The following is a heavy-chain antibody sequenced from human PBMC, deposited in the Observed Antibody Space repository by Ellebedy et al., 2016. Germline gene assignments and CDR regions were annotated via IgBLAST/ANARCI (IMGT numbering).Heavy chain of an antibody. CDR2: IIPIFDSS. Sequence: ASVKVSCKASGGPFNSYAINWVRQAPGQGLEWLGSIIPIFDSSNYAQNFQGRVTITADKSTTTAYMELRSLRSDDTAMYYCATVPEFLGYPDAFDIWGQGTVVTVSS. J-gene: IGHJ3*02. CDR1: GGPFNSYA. CDR3: ATVPEFLGYPDAFDI. V-gene: IGHV1-69*06. D-gene: IGHD1-14*01.